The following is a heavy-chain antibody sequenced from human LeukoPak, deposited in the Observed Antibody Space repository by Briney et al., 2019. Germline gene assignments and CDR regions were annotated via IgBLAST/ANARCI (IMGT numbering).Heavy chain of an antibody. J-gene: IGHJ4*02. CDR2: ISSNGGST. D-gene: IGHD1-26*01. CDR3: ARSSGSYPLDY. CDR1: GFTFSSYA. Sequence: GGSLRLSCAASGFTFSSYAMHWVRQAPGKGLEYVSAISSNGGSTYYANSVKGRFTISRDNSKNTLYLQMGSLRAEDMAVYYCARSSGSYPLDYWGQGTLVTVSS. V-gene: IGHV3-64*01.